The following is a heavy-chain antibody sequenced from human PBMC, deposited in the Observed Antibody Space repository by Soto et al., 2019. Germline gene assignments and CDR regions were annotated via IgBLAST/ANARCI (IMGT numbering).Heavy chain of an antibody. Sequence: SETLALTCAVSGGSISSGDYYWGWIRQPPGKGLECIGYIHYSGSTYYDPSLKSRITISVDTSKNLFSLKLISVTAADTAVYYCARYGGKDAFDICGQGTMVTLSS. J-gene: IGHJ3*02. V-gene: IGHV4-30-4*01. CDR3: ARYGGKDAFDI. CDR1: GGSISSGDYY. CDR2: IHYSGST. D-gene: IGHD4-17*01.